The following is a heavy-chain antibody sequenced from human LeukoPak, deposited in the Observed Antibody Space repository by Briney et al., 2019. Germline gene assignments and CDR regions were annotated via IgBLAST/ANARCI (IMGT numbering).Heavy chain of an antibody. J-gene: IGHJ5*01. CDR2: TRPDGSNK. V-gene: IGHV3-30*02. CDR3: AKDWSTDWSNWFDY. CDR1: GFTFSSYG. Sequence: SGGSLRLSCAASGFTFSSYGMHWVRQAPGKGLEWVAFTRPDGSNKHYGDSVQGRFTISRDNSRNTLYLQMNSLRVEDTAMYYCAKDWSTDWSNWFDYWGPGSLVTVSS. D-gene: IGHD3-3*01.